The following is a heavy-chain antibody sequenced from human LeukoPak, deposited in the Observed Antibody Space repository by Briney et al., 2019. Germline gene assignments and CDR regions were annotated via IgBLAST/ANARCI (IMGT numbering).Heavy chain of an antibody. V-gene: IGHV3-23*01. Sequence: GSLRLSCAASGFTFSSYAMSWVRQAPGNGLEWVTAFSGSGGSTYYADSVKGRFTISRDNSKHTLYLQMNSLRAEDTAVYYCARDRGYYYDSSGYYFDYWGQGTLVTVSS. CDR1: GFTFSSYA. CDR3: ARDRGYYYDSSGYYFDY. J-gene: IGHJ4*02. CDR2: FSGSGGST. D-gene: IGHD3-22*01.